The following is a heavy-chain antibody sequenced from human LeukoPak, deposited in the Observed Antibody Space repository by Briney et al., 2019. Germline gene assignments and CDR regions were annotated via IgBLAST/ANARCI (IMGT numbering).Heavy chain of an antibody. V-gene: IGHV1-2*04. CDR2: INPNSGGT. D-gene: IGHD4-23*01. J-gene: IGHJ4*02. CDR3: ARDLNRHYGGAVDY. Sequence: ASVKVSCKASGYTFTGYYMHWVRQAPGQGLEWMGWINPNSGGTNYAQKFQGWVTMTRDTSISTVYMELSRLRSDDTAVYYCARDLNRHYGGAVDYWGQGTLVTVSS. CDR1: GYTFTGYY.